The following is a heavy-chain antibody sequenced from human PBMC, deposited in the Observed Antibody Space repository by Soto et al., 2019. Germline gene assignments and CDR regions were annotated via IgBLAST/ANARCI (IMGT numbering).Heavy chain of an antibody. CDR1: GGSISSDSYY. Sequence: PSETLSLTCTVSGGSISSDSYYWGWIRQPPGKGLEWIGSFYYSGNIYYNPSLRSRVTISVDTSKNQFSLKLSSVTATDTAVYYCARNIAARIIRWFDPWGQGTLVTVSS. CDR2: FYYSGNI. V-gene: IGHV4-39*01. D-gene: IGHD6-6*01. J-gene: IGHJ5*02. CDR3: ARNIAARIIRWFDP.